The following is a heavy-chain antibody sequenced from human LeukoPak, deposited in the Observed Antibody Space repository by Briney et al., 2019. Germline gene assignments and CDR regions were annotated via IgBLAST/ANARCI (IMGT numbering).Heavy chain of an antibody. CDR1: GGSISSYY. V-gene: IGHV4-59*01. CDR2: IYYSGST. CDR3: ARRFLEWENVPGAFDI. Sequence: SETLSLTCTVSGGSISSYYWSWIRQPPGKGLEWIGYIYYSGSTNYNPSLKSRVTISVDTSKNQFSLKLSSVTAADTAVYYCARRFLEWENVPGAFDIWGQGTMVTVSS. D-gene: IGHD3-3*01. J-gene: IGHJ3*02.